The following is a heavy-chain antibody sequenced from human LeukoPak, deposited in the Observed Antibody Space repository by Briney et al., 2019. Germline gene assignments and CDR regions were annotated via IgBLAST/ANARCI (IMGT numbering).Heavy chain of an antibody. CDR1: GGSFSGYY. CDR2: INHSGST. J-gene: IGHJ4*02. D-gene: IGHD2-8*01. CDR3: ARAPLYAVDY. Sequence: SETLSLTCAVYGGSFSGYYWSWIRQPPGKGQEWIGEINHSGSTNYNPSLKSRVTISVDTSKNQFSLKLSSVTAADTAVYYCARAPLYAVDYWGQGTLVTVSS. V-gene: IGHV4-34*01.